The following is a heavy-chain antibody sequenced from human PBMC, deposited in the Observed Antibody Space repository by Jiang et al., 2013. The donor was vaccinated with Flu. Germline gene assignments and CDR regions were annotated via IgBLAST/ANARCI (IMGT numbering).Heavy chain of an antibody. CDR2: INPSGGST. CDR1: GYTFTSYY. J-gene: IGHJ4*02. V-gene: IGHV1-46*01. Sequence: CKASGYTFTSYYMHWVRQAPGQGLEWMGIINPSGGSTSYAQKFQGRVTMTRDTSTSTVYMELSSLRSEDTAVYYCARDRALERSFDYWGQGTLVTVSS. D-gene: IGHD1-1*01. CDR3: ARDRALERSFDY.